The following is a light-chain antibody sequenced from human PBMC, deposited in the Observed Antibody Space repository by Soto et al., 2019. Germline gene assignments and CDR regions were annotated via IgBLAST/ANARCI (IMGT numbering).Light chain of an antibody. V-gene: IGLV2-14*01. Sequence: QSVLTQPASVSGSPGQSITISCTGTSSDVGGYNYVSWYQQHPVKAPKLMIYDVTNRPSGVSDRFSGSKSDNTASLTISGLQAEDEADYYCSSYTSSSTPYVFGTGTKLTV. J-gene: IGLJ1*01. CDR1: SSDVGGYNY. CDR3: SSYTSSSTPYV. CDR2: DVT.